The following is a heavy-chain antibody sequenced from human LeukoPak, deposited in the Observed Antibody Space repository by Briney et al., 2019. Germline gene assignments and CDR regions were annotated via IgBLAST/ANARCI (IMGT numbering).Heavy chain of an antibody. J-gene: IGHJ4*02. Sequence: PSETLSLTCTVSGGSISSSSYYWGWIRQPPGKGLEWIGSIYYSGSTYYNPSLKSQVTISLDTSKNQFSLKLGSVTAADTAVYYCAREEKLLLDYWGQGTLVTVSS. CDR2: IYYSGST. D-gene: IGHD2-15*01. CDR3: AREEKLLLDY. V-gene: IGHV4-39*07. CDR1: GGSISSSSYY.